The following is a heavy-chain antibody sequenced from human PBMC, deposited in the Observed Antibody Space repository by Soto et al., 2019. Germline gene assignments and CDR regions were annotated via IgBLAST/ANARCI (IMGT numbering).Heavy chain of an antibody. Sequence: GGSLRLSCAASGFTFSSYSMNWVRQAPGKGLEWVSSISSSSSYIYYADSVKGRFTISRDNAKNSLYLQMNSLRAEDTAVYYCARSTPPHDFWSGSLLPDYYYMDVWGKGTTVTVSS. CDR1: GFTFSSYS. V-gene: IGHV3-21*01. J-gene: IGHJ6*03. CDR2: ISSSSSYI. D-gene: IGHD3-3*01. CDR3: ARSTPPHDFWSGSLLPDYYYMDV.